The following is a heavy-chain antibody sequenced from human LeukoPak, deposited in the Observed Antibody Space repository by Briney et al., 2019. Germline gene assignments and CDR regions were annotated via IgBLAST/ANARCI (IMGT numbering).Heavy chain of an antibody. CDR3: ASPGPSTVTHP. V-gene: IGHV3-30*03. CDR1: GFTFSSYG. CDR2: ISYDGSNK. D-gene: IGHD4-17*01. Sequence: GGSLRLSCAASGFTFSSYGMHWVRQAPGKGLEWVAVISYDGSNKYYADSVKGRFTISRDNSKNTLYLQMNSLRAEDTAVYYCASPGPSTVTHPWGQGTLVTVSS. J-gene: IGHJ5*02.